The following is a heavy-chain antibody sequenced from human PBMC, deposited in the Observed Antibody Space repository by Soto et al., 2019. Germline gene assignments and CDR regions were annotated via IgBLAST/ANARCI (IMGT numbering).Heavy chain of an antibody. D-gene: IGHD3-10*01. CDR1: GGTFSSYA. V-gene: IGHV1-69*12. CDR2: IIPIFGTA. CDR3: ALHYGSGSNYYYYGMDV. J-gene: IGHJ6*02. Sequence: QVQLVQSGAEVKKPGSSVKVSCKASGGTFSSYAISWVRQAPGQGLEWMGGIIPIFGTADYAQKFQGRVTINADYSTSTAYMGLSSLRSEDTAVYYCALHYGSGSNYYYYGMDVWGQGTTVTVSS.